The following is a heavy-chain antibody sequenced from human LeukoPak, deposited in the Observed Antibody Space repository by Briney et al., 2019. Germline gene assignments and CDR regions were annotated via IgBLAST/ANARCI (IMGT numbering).Heavy chain of an antibody. CDR2: IWYDGNNE. D-gene: IGHD6-13*01. CDR1: GFTFSRFG. CDR3: ARDPSTSWPYYFDY. V-gene: IGHV3-33*01. Sequence: GRSLRLSCAASGFTFSRFGMHWVRQAPGKGLEWVAVIWYDGNNEYNLDSVKGRFSISRDNSKNTLHLQMNSLRAEDTAVYYCARDPSTSWPYYFDYWGQGTLATVSS. J-gene: IGHJ4*02.